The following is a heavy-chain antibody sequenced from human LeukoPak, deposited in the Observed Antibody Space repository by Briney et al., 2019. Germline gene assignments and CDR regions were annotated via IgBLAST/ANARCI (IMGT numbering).Heavy chain of an antibody. CDR2: INHSGST. CDR3: ARVDPGNTIFI. D-gene: IGHD3-3*01. V-gene: IGHV4-30-2*01. Sequence: PSQTLSLTCAVSGGSISSGGYSWSWIRQPPGKGLEWIGEINHSGSTNYNPSLKSRVTISVDTSKNQFSLKLSSVTAADTAVYYCARVDPGNTIFIWGQGTMVTVSS. CDR1: GGSISSGGYS. J-gene: IGHJ3*02.